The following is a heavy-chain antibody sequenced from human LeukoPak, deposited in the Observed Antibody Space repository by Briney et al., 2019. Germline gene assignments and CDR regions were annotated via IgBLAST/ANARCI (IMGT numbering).Heavy chain of an antibody. V-gene: IGHV1-24*01. D-gene: IGHD1-26*01. J-gene: IGHJ4*02. CDR3: AISVGATAVFDY. CDR2: FDPEDGET. Sequence: GASVRVSCKVSGYTLTELSMHWVRPAPGKGLAWMGGFDPEDGETIYAQKFQGRVTMTEDTSTDTAYMELSSLRSEDTAVYYCAISVGATAVFDYWGQGTLVTVSS. CDR1: GYTLTELS.